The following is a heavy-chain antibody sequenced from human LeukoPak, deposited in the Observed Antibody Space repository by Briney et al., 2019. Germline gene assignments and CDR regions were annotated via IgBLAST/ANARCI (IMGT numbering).Heavy chain of an antibody. CDR2: IFPDDSDT. J-gene: IGHJ5*02. CDR1: GYSFTSSW. D-gene: IGHD1-14*01. Sequence: GESLKISCKSSGYSFTSSWIGWVGQMPGKGLEWMGIIFPDDSDTRSSPSFQGQVTISADKSITTAYLQWSSLQASDTAMYYCASSPVDRPGEGWFDPWGQGPLVTVSS. V-gene: IGHV5-51*01. CDR3: ASSPVDRPGEGWFDP.